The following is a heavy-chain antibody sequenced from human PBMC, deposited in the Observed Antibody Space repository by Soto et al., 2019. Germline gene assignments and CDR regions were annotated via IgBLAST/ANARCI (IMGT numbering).Heavy chain of an antibody. Sequence: QVQLVQSGAEVKKPGSSVKVSCKASGGTFGRYTINWVRQAPGQGLEWMGRIIPVLNVANYAQKFQDRVTITADKSTSTADMELSSLRAEDTAVYYCARSPPTISDYYFYMDVWGKGTTVTVSS. CDR2: IIPVLNVA. CDR1: GGTFGRYT. CDR3: ARSPPTISDYYFYMDV. D-gene: IGHD3-3*01. V-gene: IGHV1-69*02. J-gene: IGHJ6*03.